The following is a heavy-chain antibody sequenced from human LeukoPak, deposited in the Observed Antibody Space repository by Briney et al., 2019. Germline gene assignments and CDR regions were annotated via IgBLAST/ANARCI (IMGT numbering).Heavy chain of an antibody. J-gene: IGHJ4*02. Sequence: GGSLRLSCAASGFPFSSHWLSWFRQSPGKGLEWVAHINQDGSEKYYVDSVKGRITISRDNARNSQYLQMNSLRAEDTAVYYCASGGGWVFNNWGQGTLVTVSS. V-gene: IGHV3-7*01. CDR2: INQDGSEK. CDR3: ASGGGWVFNN. CDR1: GFPFSSHW. D-gene: IGHD6-19*01.